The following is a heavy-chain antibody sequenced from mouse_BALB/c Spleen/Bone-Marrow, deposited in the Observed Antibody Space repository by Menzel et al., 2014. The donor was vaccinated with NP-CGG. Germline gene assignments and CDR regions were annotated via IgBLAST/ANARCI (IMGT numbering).Heavy chain of an antibody. CDR2: ISSGSTAI. D-gene: IGHD4-1*01. CDR1: GFTFSSFG. CDR3: ARGGNWDDFDV. V-gene: IGHV5-17*02. Sequence: EVQGVESGGGLVQPGGSRKLSCAASGFTFSSFGMHWVRQAPEKGLEWVAYISSGSTAICYADTVKGRFTISRDNPKNTLFLQMTSLRSEDTAMYCCARGGNWDDFDVWGAGTTVTVSS. J-gene: IGHJ1*01.